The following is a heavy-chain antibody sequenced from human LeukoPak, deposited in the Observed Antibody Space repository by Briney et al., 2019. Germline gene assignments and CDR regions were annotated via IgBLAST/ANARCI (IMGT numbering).Heavy chain of an antibody. CDR3: ARKSSGWYPSQFDY. V-gene: IGHV4-34*01. J-gene: IGHJ4*02. CDR1: GGSFSGYY. CDR2: INHSGGT. Sequence: SETLSLTCAVYGGSFSGYYWSWIRQPPGKGLEWIGEINHSGGTNYNPSLKSRVTISVDTSKNQFSLKLSSVTAADTAVYYCARKSSGWYPSQFDYWGQGTLVTVSS. D-gene: IGHD6-19*01.